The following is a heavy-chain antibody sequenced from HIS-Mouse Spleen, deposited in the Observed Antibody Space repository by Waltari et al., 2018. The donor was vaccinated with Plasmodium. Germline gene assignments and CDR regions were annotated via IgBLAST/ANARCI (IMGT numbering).Heavy chain of an antibody. J-gene: IGHJ4*02. CDR3: AKSSKGTGDLWDY. V-gene: IGHV3-7*03. CDR2: IKQDGSEK. D-gene: IGHD7-27*01. Sequence: EVQLVESGGGLVQPGGSLRLSCAASGFTFSSYWMSWVRQDPGKGLEWVANIKQDGSEKYYVDSVKGRFTISRDNAKNTLYLQMNSLRAEDTAVYYCAKSSKGTGDLWDYWGQGTLVTVSS. CDR1: GFTFSSYW.